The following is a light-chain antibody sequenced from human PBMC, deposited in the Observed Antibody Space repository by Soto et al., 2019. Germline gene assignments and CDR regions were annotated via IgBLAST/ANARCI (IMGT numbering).Light chain of an antibody. J-gene: IGLJ1*01. Sequence: QSALTQPASVSGSPGQSITISCTGTSSDVGGYNYVSWYQQHPGKAPKLMIYDVNNRPSGVSNRFSGSKSGNTASLTISGLQAEDEAYYYCNSYTSSSTLVFGAGTKLTVL. V-gene: IGLV2-14*01. CDR1: SSDVGGYNY. CDR2: DVN. CDR3: NSYTSSSTLV.